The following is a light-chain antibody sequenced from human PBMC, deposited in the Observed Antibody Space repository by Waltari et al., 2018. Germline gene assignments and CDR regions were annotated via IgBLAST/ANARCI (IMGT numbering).Light chain of an antibody. CDR1: QSLLHSNGYNY. J-gene: IGKJ4*01. CDR2: LGS. Sequence: DIVLTQSPLSLPVTPGEPASLSCRSSQSLLHSNGYNYMDWYLQKPGQSPQVLIYLGSNRASGVPDRFSGSGSGTDFTLKISRVEAEDVGVYYCMQALQTPLTFGGGTKVEIK. CDR3: MQALQTPLT. V-gene: IGKV2-28*01.